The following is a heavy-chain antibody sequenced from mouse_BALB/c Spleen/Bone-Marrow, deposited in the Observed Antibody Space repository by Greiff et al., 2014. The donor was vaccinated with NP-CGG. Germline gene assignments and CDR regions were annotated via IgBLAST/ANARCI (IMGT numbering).Heavy chain of an antibody. V-gene: IGHV1-69*02. Sequence: QVQLQQFGAELVRPGASVKLSCKASGYTFTSYWINWMRQRPGQGLEWIGNIYPSDSYTNYNQKFKDKATLTVDKSSSTAYMQLSSPTSEDSAVYYCTRSGGYYFDYWGQGTALTVSS. J-gene: IGHJ2*01. CDR1: GYTFTSYW. CDR3: TRSGGYYFDY. CDR2: IYPSDSYT.